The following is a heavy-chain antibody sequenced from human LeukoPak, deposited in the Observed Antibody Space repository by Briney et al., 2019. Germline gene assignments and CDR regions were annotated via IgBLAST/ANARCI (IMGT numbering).Heavy chain of an antibody. CDR2: INHSGST. J-gene: IGHJ5*02. V-gene: IGHV4-34*01. D-gene: IGHD6-13*01. CDR1: GGSFSGYY. Sequence: SETLSLTCAVYGGSFSGYYWSWIRQPPGKGLEWIGEINHSGSTNYNPSLKSRVTISVDTSKNQFSLTLSSVTAADTAVYYCASNRGYSSSWYWFNWFDPWGQGTLVTVSS. CDR3: ASNRGYSSSWYWFNWFDP.